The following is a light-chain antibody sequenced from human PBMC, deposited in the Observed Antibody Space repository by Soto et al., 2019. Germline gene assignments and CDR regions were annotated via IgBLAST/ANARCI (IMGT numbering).Light chain of an antibody. CDR2: EVS. CDR1: SSDVGGYNY. CDR3: SSYTSSSDV. Sequence: QSALTQPASLSGSPGQSITISCTGTSSDVGGYNYVSWYQQHPGKAPKLMIYEVSNRPSGVSNRFSGSKSGNTASLTISGLQAEDEADYYCSSYTSSSDVFGTGTKVTVL. J-gene: IGLJ1*01. V-gene: IGLV2-14*01.